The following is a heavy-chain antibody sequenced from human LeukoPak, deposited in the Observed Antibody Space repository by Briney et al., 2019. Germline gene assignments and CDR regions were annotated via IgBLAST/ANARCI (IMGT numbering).Heavy chain of an antibody. CDR2: IKQDGSEK. Sequence: GGSLKLSCAASGFTFSSYWMSWVRQAPGKGLEWVANIKQDGSEKYYVDSVKGRFTISRDNAKNSLYQQMNSLRAEDTAVYYCARDAGGSCEFQGGPNCYYYYGMDVWGQGTTVTVSS. J-gene: IGHJ6*02. V-gene: IGHV3-7*01. CDR3: ARDAGGSCEFQGGPNCYYYYGMDV. CDR1: GFTFSSYW. D-gene: IGHD1-1*01.